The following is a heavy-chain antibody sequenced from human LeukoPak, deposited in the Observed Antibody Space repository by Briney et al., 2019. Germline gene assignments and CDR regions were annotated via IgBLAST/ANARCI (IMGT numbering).Heavy chain of an antibody. CDR2: ISSSSSYI. V-gene: IGHV3-21*01. D-gene: IGHD3-22*01. J-gene: IGHJ4*02. CDR3: ARAAGYYDAWDY. CDR1: GFTFDNYA. Sequence: GGSLRLSCAASGFTFDNYAMSWVRQAPGKGLEWVSSISSSSSYIYYADSVKGRFTISRDNAKNSLYLQMNSLRAEDTAVYYCARAAGYYDAWDYWGQGTLVTVSS.